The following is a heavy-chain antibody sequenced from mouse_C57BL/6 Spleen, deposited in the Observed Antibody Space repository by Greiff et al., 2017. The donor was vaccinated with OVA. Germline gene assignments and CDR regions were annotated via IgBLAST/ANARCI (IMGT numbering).Heavy chain of an antibody. CDR2: ISDGGSYT. D-gene: IGHD2-2*01. CDR3: ARHWGLRQGFDY. CDR1: GFTFSSYA. V-gene: IGHV5-4*03. J-gene: IGHJ2*01. Sequence: EVKLMESGGGLVKPGGSLKLSCAASGFTFSSYAMSWVRQTPEKRLEWVATISDGGSYTYYPDNVKGRFTISRDNAKNNLYLQMSHLKSEDTAMYYCARHWGLRQGFDYWGQGTTLTVSS.